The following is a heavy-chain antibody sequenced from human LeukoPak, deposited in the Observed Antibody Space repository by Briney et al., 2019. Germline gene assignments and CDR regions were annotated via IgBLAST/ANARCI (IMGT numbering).Heavy chain of an antibody. D-gene: IGHD1-26*01. J-gene: IGHJ4*02. CDR1: GGSISSGGYY. V-gene: IGHV4-30-2*01. CDR3: ARAPRTKWELLGRYFDY. CDR2: IYHSGST. Sequence: SQTLSLTCTVSGGSISSGGYYWSWIRQPPGKGLEWIGYIYHSGSTYYNPSLKSRVTISVDRSKNQFSLKLSSVTAADTAVYYCARAPRTKWELLGRYFDYWGQGTLVTVSS.